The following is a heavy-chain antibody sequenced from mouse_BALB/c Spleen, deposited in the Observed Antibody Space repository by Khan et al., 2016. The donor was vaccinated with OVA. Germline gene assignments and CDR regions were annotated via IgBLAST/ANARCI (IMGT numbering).Heavy chain of an antibody. CDR1: GFTFTDYV. V-gene: IGHV1S136*01. D-gene: IGHD1-1*01. CDR2: IYPYNDDT. Sequence: VQLQQSGPELVKPGASVKMSCKASGFTFTDYVMHWVKQKPGQGLEWIGYIYPYNDDTESTERFKGKATLTLDKSSNTAYMDLSSLTSADSTVYYCARSTTDYYTMEYWGQGTSVTVSS. J-gene: IGHJ4*01. CDR3: ARSTTDYYTMEY.